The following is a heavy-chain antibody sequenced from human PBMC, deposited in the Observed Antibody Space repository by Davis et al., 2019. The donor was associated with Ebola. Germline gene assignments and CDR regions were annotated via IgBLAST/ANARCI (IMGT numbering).Heavy chain of an antibody. CDR3: ARLVGIEQWLRGMDV. Sequence: GESLKISCKGSGYSFTTYWIGWVRQMPGKGLEWMGIIYPGDSDTRYSPSFQGQVTISADKSISTAYLQWTSLRASDTAMYYCARLVGIEQWLRGMDVWGKGTTVTVSS. J-gene: IGHJ6*04. CDR1: GYSFTTYW. CDR2: IYPGDSDT. V-gene: IGHV5-51*01. D-gene: IGHD6-19*01.